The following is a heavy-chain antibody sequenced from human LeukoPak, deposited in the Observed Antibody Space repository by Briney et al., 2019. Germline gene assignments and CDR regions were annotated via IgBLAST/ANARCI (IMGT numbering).Heavy chain of an antibody. CDR2: IIPIVDIE. CDR1: GGTFSSYA. J-gene: IGHJ4*02. Sequence: SVKVSCKASGGTFSSYALTWVRQAPGQGLEWMGRIIPIVDIEDYAQKFQGRVTITADKPTSTAFLELSSLRFEDTAVHYCARARPERYCSGGSCSTEMDYWGQGTLVTVSS. CDR3: ARARPERYCSGGSCSTEMDY. D-gene: IGHD2-15*01. V-gene: IGHV1-69*04.